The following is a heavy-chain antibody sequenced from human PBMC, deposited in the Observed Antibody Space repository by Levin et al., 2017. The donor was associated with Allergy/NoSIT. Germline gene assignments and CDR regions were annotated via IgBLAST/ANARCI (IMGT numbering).Heavy chain of an antibody. CDR2: MYYGGST. CDR3: ARGSGGSNSVDAFDL. D-gene: IGHD1-26*01. V-gene: IGHV4-59*02. Sequence: SQTLSLTCAVSGGSVSGYYWNWIRQSPGKGLEYIAFMYYGGSTYYNPSLGGRVSMSVDTSKNQFSLKLTSITAADTAVYYCARGSGGSNSVDAFDLWGQGTMVTVSS. J-gene: IGHJ3*01. CDR1: GGSVSGYY.